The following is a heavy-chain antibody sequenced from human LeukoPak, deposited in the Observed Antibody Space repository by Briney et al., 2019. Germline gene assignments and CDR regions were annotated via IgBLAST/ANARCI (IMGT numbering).Heavy chain of an antibody. V-gene: IGHV1-18*01. Sequence: ASVKVSCKASGYTFTSYGISWVRQAPGQGLEWMGWISAYNGNANYAQKLQGRVTMTRDTSTSTVYMELSSLRSEDTAVYYCARAAAMYNWFDPWGQGTLVTVSS. J-gene: IGHJ5*02. D-gene: IGHD6-13*01. CDR3: ARAAAMYNWFDP. CDR2: ISAYNGNA. CDR1: GYTFTSYG.